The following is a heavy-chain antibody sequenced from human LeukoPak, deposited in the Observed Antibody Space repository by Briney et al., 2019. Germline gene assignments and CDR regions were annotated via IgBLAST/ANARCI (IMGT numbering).Heavy chain of an antibody. D-gene: IGHD3-10*01. Sequence: PSETLSLTCTVSGGSISSDNYYWGWIRQPPGKGLEFIGSIYYSGSTYYNPSLKSRVTISVDTSKNQFSLKLSSVTAADTAVYYCARSDGYGLVGIWGQGTMVTVSS. CDR1: GGSISSDNYY. CDR2: IYYSGST. V-gene: IGHV4-39*07. CDR3: ARSDGYGLVGI. J-gene: IGHJ3*02.